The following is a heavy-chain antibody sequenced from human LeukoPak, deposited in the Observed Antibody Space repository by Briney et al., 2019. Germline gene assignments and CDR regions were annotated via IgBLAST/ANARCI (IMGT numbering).Heavy chain of an antibody. CDR3: AGGGGLLGYYYGMDV. CDR1: GYTFTSYG. V-gene: IGHV1-18*01. Sequence: EASVKVSCKASGYTFTSYGISWVRQAPGQGLEWMGWISAYNGNTNYAQKLQGRVTMTTDTSPSTAYMELRSLRSDDTAVYYCAGGGGLLGYYYGMDVWGQGTTVTVSS. CDR2: ISAYNGNT. D-gene: IGHD2-15*01. J-gene: IGHJ6*02.